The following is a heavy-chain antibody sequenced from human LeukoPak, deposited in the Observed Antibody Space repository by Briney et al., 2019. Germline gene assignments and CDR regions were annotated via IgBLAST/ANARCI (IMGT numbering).Heavy chain of an antibody. CDR1: GGSFSRSNYY. J-gene: IGHJ4*02. V-gene: IGHV4-39*07. CDR2: IYYSGST. Sequence: SETLSLTCTVSGGSFSRSNYYWGWIRQPPGKGLEWIGSIYYSGSTYYNPSLKSRVTISVDTSKNQFSLKLSSVTAADTAVYYCARDGYYDSSGTFDYWGQGTLVTVSS. D-gene: IGHD3-22*01. CDR3: ARDGYYDSSGTFDY.